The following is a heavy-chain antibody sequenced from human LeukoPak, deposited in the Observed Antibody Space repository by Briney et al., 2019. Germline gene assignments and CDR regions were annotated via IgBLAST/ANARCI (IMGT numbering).Heavy chain of an antibody. CDR3: ARGDGYYYDSSGYDD. D-gene: IGHD3-22*01. V-gene: IGHV1-18*04. J-gene: IGHJ4*02. Sequence: ASVKVSCKASGYTFTGYYMHWVRQAPGQGLEWMGWISAYNGNTNYAQKLQGRVTMTTDTSTSTAYMELRSLRSDDTAVYYCARGDGYYYDSSGYDDWGQGTLVTVSS. CDR2: ISAYNGNT. CDR1: GYTFTGYY.